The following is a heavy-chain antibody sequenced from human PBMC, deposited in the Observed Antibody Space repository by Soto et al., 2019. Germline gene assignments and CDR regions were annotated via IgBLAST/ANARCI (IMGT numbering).Heavy chain of an antibody. V-gene: IGHV1-18*01. J-gene: IGHJ4*02. D-gene: IGHD5-18*01. CDR3: ARNSYGDTNGY. CDR1: GYTFTSYG. Sequence: ASVKVSCKASGYTFTSYGIGWVRQAPGQGLEWMGWISAYNGNTNYAQKLQGRVTMTTDTSTSTAYMELRSLRSDDAAVYYCARNSYGDTNGYWGQGTLVTVSS. CDR2: ISAYNGNT.